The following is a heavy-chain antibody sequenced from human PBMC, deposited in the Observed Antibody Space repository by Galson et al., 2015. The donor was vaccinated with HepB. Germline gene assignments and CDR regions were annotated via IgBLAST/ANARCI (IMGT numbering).Heavy chain of an antibody. V-gene: IGHV3-11*01. CDR3: AREGVRSSSSS. CDR1: GFTFSDYY. J-gene: IGHJ4*02. Sequence: SLRLSCAASGFTFSDYYMSWIRQAPGKGLEWVSYISSSGSTIYYADSVKGRFTISRDNSKNTLYLQMNSLRAEDTAVYYCAREGVRSSSSSWGQGTLVTVSS. CDR2: ISSSGSTI. D-gene: IGHD6-6*01.